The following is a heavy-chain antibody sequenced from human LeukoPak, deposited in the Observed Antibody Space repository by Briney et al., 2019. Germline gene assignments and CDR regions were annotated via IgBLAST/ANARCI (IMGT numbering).Heavy chain of an antibody. CDR2: IYYTGST. J-gene: IGHJ6*02. CDR3: ARGVQYFICNRKPAYEMDV. CDR1: GGSISSSSYY. Sequence: SETLSLTCTVSGGSISSSSYYWGWIRQPPGKGLEWSGYIYYTGSTYSNPSLRSRVTISLDTSKNQFSLSLSSVTAADTAVYYCARGVQYFICNRKPAYEMDVWGQGTTVTVSS. D-gene: IGHD3-9*01. V-gene: IGHV4-61*05.